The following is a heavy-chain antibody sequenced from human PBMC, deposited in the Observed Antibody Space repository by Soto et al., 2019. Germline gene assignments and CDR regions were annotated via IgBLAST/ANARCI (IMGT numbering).Heavy chain of an antibody. D-gene: IGHD2-2*01. Sequence: SGPTLVNPTETLTLTCTVSGFSLSNARMGVSWIRQPPGKALEWLAHIFSNDEKSYSTSLKSRLTISKDTSKSQVVLTMTNMDPVDTATYYCARIPRGCSSTSCYPYYYYGMDVWGQGTTVTVSS. CDR1: GFSLSNARMG. CDR3: ARIPRGCSSTSCYPYYYYGMDV. CDR2: IFSNDEK. V-gene: IGHV2-26*01. J-gene: IGHJ6*02.